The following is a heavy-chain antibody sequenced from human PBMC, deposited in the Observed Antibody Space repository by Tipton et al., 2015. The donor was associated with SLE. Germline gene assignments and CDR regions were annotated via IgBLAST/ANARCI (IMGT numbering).Heavy chain of an antibody. CDR2: MSGSGDRA. CDR3: VKGGSWWDY. CDR1: GFSFSTYA. J-gene: IGHJ4*02. D-gene: IGHD1-26*01. V-gene: IGHV3-23*01. Sequence: LRLSCEASGFSFSTYAMSWVRQAPGKTLEWLSVMSGSGDRAYYSDSVKGRFTISRDNSRNTLYLQMDTSRAEDTAVYYCVKGGSWWDYWSQGALVTVSS.